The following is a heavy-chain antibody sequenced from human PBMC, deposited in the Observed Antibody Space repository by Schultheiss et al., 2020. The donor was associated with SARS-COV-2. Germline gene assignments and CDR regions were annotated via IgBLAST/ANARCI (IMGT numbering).Heavy chain of an antibody. J-gene: IGHJ2*01. CDR1: GFTFSSYG. CDR2: ISYDGSNK. V-gene: IGHV3-30*03. D-gene: IGHD6-6*01. CDR3: ARDKEGDSSSRSFDL. Sequence: GGSLRLSCAASGFTFSSYGMHWVRQAPGKGLEWVAVISYDGSNKYYADSVKGRFTISRDNSKNTLYLQMNSLRAEDTAVYYCARDKEGDSSSRSFDLWGRGTLVTVSS.